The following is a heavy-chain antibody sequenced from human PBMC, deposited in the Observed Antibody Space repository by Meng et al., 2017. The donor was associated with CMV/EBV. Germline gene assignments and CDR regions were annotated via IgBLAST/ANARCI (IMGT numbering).Heavy chain of an antibody. J-gene: IGHJ4*02. Sequence: ASVKVSCKASGYTFTSYYMHCVRQAPGQGLEWMGIINPSGGSTSYAQKFQGRVTMTRDTSTSTVYMELSSLRSEDTAVYYCARDGAPRDSSGYYSDYWGQGTLVTVSS. V-gene: IGHV1-46*01. CDR1: GYTFTSYY. CDR3: ARDGAPRDSSGYYSDY. CDR2: INPSGGST. D-gene: IGHD3-22*01.